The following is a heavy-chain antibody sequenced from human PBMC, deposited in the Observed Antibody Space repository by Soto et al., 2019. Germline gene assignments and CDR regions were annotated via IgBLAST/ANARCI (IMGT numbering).Heavy chain of an antibody. J-gene: IGHJ4*02. CDR2: ISGSGGST. Sequence: PGGSLRLSCAASGFTFSSYAMSWVRQAPGKGLEWVSAISGSGGSTYYADSAKGRFTISRDNSKNTLYLQMNSPRAEDTAVYYCAKGGDYSNYGCFDYWGQGTLVTVSS. CDR3: AKGGDYSNYGCFDY. D-gene: IGHD4-4*01. V-gene: IGHV3-23*01. CDR1: GFTFSSYA.